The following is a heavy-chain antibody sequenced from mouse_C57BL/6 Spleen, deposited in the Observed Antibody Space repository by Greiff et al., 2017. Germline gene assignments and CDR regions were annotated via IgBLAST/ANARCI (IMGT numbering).Heavy chain of an antibody. CDR1: GFTFSSYA. V-gene: IGHV5-9-1*02. J-gene: IGHJ4*01. D-gene: IGHD2-5*01. Sequence: EVMLVESGEGLVKPGGSLKLSCAASGFTFSSYAMSWVRQTPEKRLEWVAYISSGGDYIYYAAPVKGRFTISRDNARNTLYLQMSSLKSEDTAMYYCTRDYSNYVYYYAMDYWGQGTSVTVSS. CDR3: TRDYSNYVYYYAMDY. CDR2: ISSGGDYI.